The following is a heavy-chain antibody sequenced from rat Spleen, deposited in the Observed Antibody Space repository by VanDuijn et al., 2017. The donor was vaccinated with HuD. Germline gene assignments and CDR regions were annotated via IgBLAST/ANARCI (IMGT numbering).Heavy chain of an antibody. Sequence: EVQLVESGGGLVQPGRSMRLSCAASGFIFSNYYMAWFRQAPTKGLEWVASISTGGGKTYYRDSVRGRFTISRDDAKSTLSLQMDSLRSEDTATYYCARRHYGYTDYFDYWGQGVMVTVSS. CDR3: ARRHYGYTDYFDY. D-gene: IGHD1-9*01. J-gene: IGHJ2*01. CDR1: GFIFSNYY. V-gene: IGHV5-25*01. CDR2: ISTGGGKT.